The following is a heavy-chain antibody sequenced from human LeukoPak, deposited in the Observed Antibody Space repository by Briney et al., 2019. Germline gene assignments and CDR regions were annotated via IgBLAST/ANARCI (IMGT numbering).Heavy chain of an antibody. J-gene: IGHJ4*02. CDR2: INPNDGDT. Sequence: ASAKVSCKASGYTLTDYYMHWVRQAPGQGFEWMGWINPNDGDTNYAQKFQGRLTMARDTSISTAHMEVSRLRSDDTAVYYCARANFLYCSSTTCLFDYWGQGTLVTVSS. D-gene: IGHD2-2*01. CDR1: GYTLTDYY. V-gene: IGHV1-2*02. CDR3: ARANFLYCSSTTCLFDY.